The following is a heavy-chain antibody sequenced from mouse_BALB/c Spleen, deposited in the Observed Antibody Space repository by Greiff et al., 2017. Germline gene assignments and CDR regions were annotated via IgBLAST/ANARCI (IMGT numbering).Heavy chain of an antibody. D-gene: IGHD3-1*01. CDR1: GYTFSSYW. CDR2: ILPGSGST. J-gene: IGHJ4*01. CDR3: ARGSSGYVGAMDY. Sequence: QVQLQQSVAELMKPGASVKISCKATGYTFSSYWIEWVKQRPGHGLEWIGEILPGSGSTNYNGKFKGKATLTADKSSSTAYMQLSSLTSEDSAVYFCARGSSGYVGAMDYWGQGTSVTVSS. V-gene: IGHV1-9*01.